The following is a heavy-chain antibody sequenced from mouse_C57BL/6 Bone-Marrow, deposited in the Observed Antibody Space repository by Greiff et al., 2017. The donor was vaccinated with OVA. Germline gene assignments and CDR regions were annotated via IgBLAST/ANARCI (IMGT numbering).Heavy chain of an antibody. J-gene: IGHJ1*03. Sequence: EVQLQQSGPELVKPGASVKIPCKASGYTFTDYNMDWVKQSHGKSLEWIGDINPNNGGTIYNQKFKGKATLTVDKSSSTAYMELRSLTSEDTAVYYCARWGYYGSSYLWYFDVWGTGTTVTVSS. CDR2: INPNNGGT. CDR1: GYTFTDYN. D-gene: IGHD1-1*01. V-gene: IGHV1-18*01. CDR3: ARWGYYGSSYLWYFDV.